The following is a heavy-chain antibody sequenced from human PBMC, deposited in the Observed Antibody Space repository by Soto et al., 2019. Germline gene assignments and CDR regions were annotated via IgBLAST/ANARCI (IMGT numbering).Heavy chain of an antibody. CDR2: IIPIFGTA. D-gene: IGHD4-17*01. V-gene: IGHV1-69*06. J-gene: IGHJ6*02. CDR1: GGTFSSYA. Sequence: GASVKVSCKASGGTFSSYAISWVRQAPGQGLEWMGGIIPIFGTANYAQKFQGRVTITADKSTSTAYMELSSLRSEDTAVYYCARNGMTTDYYYYGMDVWGQGTTVTVSS. CDR3: ARNGMTTDYYYYGMDV.